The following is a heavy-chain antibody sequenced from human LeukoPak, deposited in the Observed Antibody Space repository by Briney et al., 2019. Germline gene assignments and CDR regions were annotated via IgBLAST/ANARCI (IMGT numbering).Heavy chain of an antibody. CDR1: GFTVSSNY. Sequence: GGSLRLSCAASGFTVSSNYMSWVRQAPGKGLEWVANIKQDGGEKYYVDSVKGRFTISRDNAKNSLYLQMNSLRAEDTAVYYCARDPEYYDSSGYTDAFDIWGQGTMVTVSS. V-gene: IGHV3-7*01. CDR3: ARDPEYYDSSGYTDAFDI. CDR2: IKQDGGEK. J-gene: IGHJ3*02. D-gene: IGHD3-22*01.